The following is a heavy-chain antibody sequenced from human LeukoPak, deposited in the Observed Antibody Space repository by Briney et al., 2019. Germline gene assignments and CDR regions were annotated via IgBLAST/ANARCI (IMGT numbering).Heavy chain of an antibody. CDR3: ARYDFWSGSNYGMDV. CDR2: IGSSGSTI. J-gene: IGHJ6*02. D-gene: IGHD3-3*01. Sequence: GGSLRLSCAASGFTFSSYEMNWVRQAPGKGLEWVSYIGSSGSTIYYADSVKGRFTISRDNAKTSLYLQMNSLRAEDTAVYYCARYDFWSGSNYGMDVWGQGTTVTVSS. CDR1: GFTFSSYE. V-gene: IGHV3-48*03.